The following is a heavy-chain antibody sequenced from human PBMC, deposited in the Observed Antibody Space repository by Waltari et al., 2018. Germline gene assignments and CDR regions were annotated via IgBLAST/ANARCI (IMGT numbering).Heavy chain of an antibody. D-gene: IGHD2-15*01. CDR3: GRDRGRGLYLDS. Sequence: QESGPGLVKASGTLSLTCGVSGGSMSDPDVWNWVRQSPGKGLAWIGQVRRSGRTNYSPSLASRVTVSVDTSKNEFSLKVTSATAADTAVYYCGRDRGRGLYLDSWGPGTLVTV. V-gene: IGHV4-4*02. CDR2: VRRSGRT. J-gene: IGHJ4*02. CDR1: GGSMSDPDV.